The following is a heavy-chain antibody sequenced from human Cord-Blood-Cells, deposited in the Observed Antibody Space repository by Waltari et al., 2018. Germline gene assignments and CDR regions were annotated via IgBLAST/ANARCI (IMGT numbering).Heavy chain of an antibody. Sequence: QVQLVQSGAEVKKPGASVKVSCKASGYTFTSDDINWVRQATGQGREWMGWMNPNSGNTGYAQKFQGRVTMTRNTSISTAYMELGSLRSEDTAVYYCARELPSIAARPDFDYYYGMDVWGQGTTVTVSS. CDR1: GYTFTSDD. V-gene: IGHV1-8*01. CDR3: ARELPSIAARPDFDYYYGMDV. CDR2: MNPNSGNT. J-gene: IGHJ6*02. D-gene: IGHD6-6*01.